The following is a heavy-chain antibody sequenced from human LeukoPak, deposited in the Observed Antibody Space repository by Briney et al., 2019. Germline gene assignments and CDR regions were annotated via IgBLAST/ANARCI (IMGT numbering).Heavy chain of an antibody. J-gene: IGHJ6*02. Sequence: TGGSLRLSCAASGFTFNRYWMHWVRQTPGKGLVWVSRITGDGTSTNYADSVKGRFTISRDNAKNTVYLQMNSLRAEDTAVYYCDRVSRFDRYYYGMDVWGQGTTVTVSS. D-gene: IGHD1-14*01. V-gene: IGHV3-74*01. CDR2: ITGDGTST. CDR3: DRVSRFDRYYYGMDV. CDR1: GFTFNRYW.